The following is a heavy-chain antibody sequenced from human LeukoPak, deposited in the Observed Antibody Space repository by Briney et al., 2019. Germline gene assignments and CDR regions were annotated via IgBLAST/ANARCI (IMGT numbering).Heavy chain of an antibody. CDR2: IYPGDSDT. Sequence: GESLKISCKGSGYSFTSYWIGWVRQMPGKGLEWMGIIYPGDSDTRYSPSFQGQVTISADKSISTANLQWSSLKASDTAMYYCARRESGYSYGDNWFDPWGQGTLVTVSS. CDR3: ARRESGYSYGDNWFDP. J-gene: IGHJ5*02. D-gene: IGHD5-18*01. CDR1: GYSFTSYW. V-gene: IGHV5-51*01.